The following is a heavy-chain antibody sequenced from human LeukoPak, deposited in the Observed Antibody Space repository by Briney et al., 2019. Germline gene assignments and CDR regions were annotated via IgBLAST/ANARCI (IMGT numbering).Heavy chain of an antibody. CDR3: ARVGGVVVVPAAMRAFDI. J-gene: IGHJ3*02. D-gene: IGHD2-2*01. CDR1: GFTFRSFG. Sequence: SGGSLRLSCAASGFTFRSFGIHWVRQAPGKGLEWVAVIWYDGSKKYYADSVKGRFTISRDNSKNTLYLQMNSLRAEDTAIYYCARVGGVVVVPAAMRAFDIWGQGTMVTVSS. V-gene: IGHV3-33*01. CDR2: IWYDGSKK.